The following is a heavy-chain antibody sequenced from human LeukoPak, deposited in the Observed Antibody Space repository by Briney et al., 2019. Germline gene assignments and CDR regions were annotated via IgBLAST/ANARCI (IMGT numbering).Heavy chain of an antibody. CDR1: GYTFAGHW. Sequence: GASVKVSCKASGYTFAGHWIHWVRQAPGQGLEWMASITPYNGDRSSAQRFQDRVTMTLDTPISTAYMELSRLTFDDTAVYYCARDCDGCQGVFGIWGQGTMVSVSS. CDR3: ARDCDGCQGVFGI. J-gene: IGHJ3*02. CDR2: ITPYNGDR. D-gene: IGHD2-21*01. V-gene: IGHV1-2*02.